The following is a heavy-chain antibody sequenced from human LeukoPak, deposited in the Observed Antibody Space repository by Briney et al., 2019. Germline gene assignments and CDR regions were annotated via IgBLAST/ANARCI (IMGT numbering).Heavy chain of an antibody. CDR2: ISSSSNYI. V-gene: IGHV3-21*01. CDR3: ARELVAVSDTVGDF. CDR1: GFTVSSNY. Sequence: GGSLRLSWAASGFTVSSNYMSWVRQAPGKGLEWVSSISSSSNYINHADSVKGRFTISRDNAKNSLYLQMNSLRAEDTAVYYCARELVAVSDTVGDFWGQGTLVTVSS. J-gene: IGHJ4*02. D-gene: IGHD6-19*01.